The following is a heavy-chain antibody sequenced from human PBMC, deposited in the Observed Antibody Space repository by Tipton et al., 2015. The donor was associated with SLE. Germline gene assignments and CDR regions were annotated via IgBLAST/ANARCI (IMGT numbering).Heavy chain of an antibody. CDR2: ISAYNGNT. V-gene: IGHV1-18*01. Sequence: QLVQSGAEVKKPGASVKVSCKASGYTFTSYGINWVRQAPGQGLEWMGWISAYNGNTNYAQKLQGRVTMTTDTSTSTACMELRSLRSDDTAVYYCGKTVGATTAFDIWGQGTMVTVSS. CDR3: GKTVGATTAFDI. D-gene: IGHD1-26*01. CDR1: GYTFTSYG. J-gene: IGHJ3*02.